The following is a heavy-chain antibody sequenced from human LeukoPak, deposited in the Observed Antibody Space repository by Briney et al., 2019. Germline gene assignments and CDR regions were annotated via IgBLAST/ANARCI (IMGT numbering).Heavy chain of an antibody. J-gene: IGHJ4*02. CDR1: GFTFDDYA. Sequence: GGSLRLSCAASGFTFDDYAMHWVRQAPGKGLEGVSGISWNSGSIGYADSVKGRFTISRDNAKNSLYLQMNSLRAEDTALYYCAKDFYGSGSYYARFDYWGQGTLVTVSS. CDR2: ISWNSGSI. V-gene: IGHV3-9*01. D-gene: IGHD3-10*01. CDR3: AKDFYGSGSYYARFDY.